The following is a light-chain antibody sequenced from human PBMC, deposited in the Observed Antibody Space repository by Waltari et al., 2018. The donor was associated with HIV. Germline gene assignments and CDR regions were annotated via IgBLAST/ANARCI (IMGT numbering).Light chain of an antibody. Sequence: SYVLTQPPSVSVAPGKTATITCGGNDIGAKSVHWYQQKPGQAPVLVIYYNTDRPSGIPERFSGSNSGNTATLTISWAEAGDEADYYCHVWDGSDYVSGVFGGGTKVTVL. CDR3: HVWDGSDYVSGV. CDR1: DIGAKS. CDR2: YNT. J-gene: IGLJ3*02. V-gene: IGLV3-21*04.